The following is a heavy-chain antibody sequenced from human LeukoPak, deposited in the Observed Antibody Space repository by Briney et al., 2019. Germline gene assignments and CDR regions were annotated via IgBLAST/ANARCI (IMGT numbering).Heavy chain of an antibody. CDR3: ASWALYYHDSSGYVRDY. J-gene: IGHJ4*02. V-gene: IGHV3-11*01. CDR1: GFRFSDYY. D-gene: IGHD3-22*01. CDR2: ISSSGSTK. Sequence: GGSLRLSCAASGFRFSDYYMSWIRQAPGKGLEWVSYISSSGSTKYYADSVKGRFTISRDNAKNSLYLQVNSLRAEDTAVYYCASWALYYHDSSGYVRDYWGQGTLVTVSS.